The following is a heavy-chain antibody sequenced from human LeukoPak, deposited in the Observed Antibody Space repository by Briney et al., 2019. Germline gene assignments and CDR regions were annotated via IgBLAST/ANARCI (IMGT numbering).Heavy chain of an antibody. CDR1: GFTFSSYA. D-gene: IGHD3-10*01. CDR2: ISYDGSNK. CDR3: ARLHGDFDY. V-gene: IGHV3-30-3*01. Sequence: GGSLRLSCAASGFTFSSYAMHWVRQAPGKGLEWVAVISYDGSNKYYADSVKGRFPISRDNSKNTLYLQMNSLRAEDTAVYYCARLHGDFDYWGQGTLVTVSS. J-gene: IGHJ4*02.